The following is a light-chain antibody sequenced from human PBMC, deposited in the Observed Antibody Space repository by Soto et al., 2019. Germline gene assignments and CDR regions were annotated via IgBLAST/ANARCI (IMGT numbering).Light chain of an antibody. CDR3: QQYNSWTSIT. CDR1: QSISRN. CDR2: GAS. Sequence: XXPGERVTLSCRASQSISRNLGWYQQRPGQAPRLLIYGASTRATGIPPRFSGSGSGTEFTLTISSLQSEDIAIYYCQQYNSWTSITFGQGTRLEIK. V-gene: IGKV3-15*01. J-gene: IGKJ5*01.